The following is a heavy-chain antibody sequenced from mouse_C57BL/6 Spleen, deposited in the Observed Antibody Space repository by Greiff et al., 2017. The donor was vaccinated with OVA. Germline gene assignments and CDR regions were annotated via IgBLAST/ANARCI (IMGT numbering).Heavy chain of an antibody. J-gene: IGHJ2*01. D-gene: IGHD4-1*01. V-gene: IGHV8-8*01. Sequence: QVQLKESGPGILQPSQTLSLTCSFSGFSLSTFGMGVGWIRQPSGKGLEWLAHIWWDDDKYYNPALKSRLTISKDTSKNQVFLKIANVDTADTATYYCARIRTIGTSDYFDYWGQGTTLTVSS. CDR1: GFSLSTFGMG. CDR3: ARIRTIGTSDYFDY. CDR2: IWWDDDK.